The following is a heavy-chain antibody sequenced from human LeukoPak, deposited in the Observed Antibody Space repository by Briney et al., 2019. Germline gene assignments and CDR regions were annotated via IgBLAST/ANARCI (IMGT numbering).Heavy chain of an antibody. CDR1: GCSFSEYD. V-gene: IGHV3-21*01. J-gene: IGHJ1*01. Sequence: GGSLRLSCSASGCSFSEYDMKWVRQAPGKGLEWVSAISGRFSHIYYGESVKGRFTISRDNAKNSLYLQMDRPVTEATAVYYCGRAFPPLRTSSAGDLWGQGTLVIVSS. CDR3: GRAFPPLRTSSAGDL. D-gene: IGHD3-16*01. CDR2: ISGRFSHI.